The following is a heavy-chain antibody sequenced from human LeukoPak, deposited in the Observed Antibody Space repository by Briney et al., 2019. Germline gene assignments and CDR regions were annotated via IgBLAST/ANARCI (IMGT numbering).Heavy chain of an antibody. V-gene: IGHV4-59*01. CDR1: GGSISPYY. Sequence: SETLSLTCTVSGGSISPYYWNWIRQPPGKWLEWIWHILYSGSATYNPSLKSRVTLAIDRSKNHFSLNLTSVPTPDTSVYYCATVQMSRDNAYYYYYMDVWGKGTTVTVSS. D-gene: IGHD1-1*01. J-gene: IGHJ6*03. CDR2: ILYSGSA. CDR3: ATVQMSRDNAYYYYYMDV.